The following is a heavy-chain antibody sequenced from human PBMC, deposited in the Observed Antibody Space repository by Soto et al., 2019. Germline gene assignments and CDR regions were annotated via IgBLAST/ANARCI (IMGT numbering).Heavy chain of an antibody. CDR2: ISWDGGST. CDR3: AKAPSRSGWYDYYYGMDV. J-gene: IGHJ6*02. CDR1: GFTLCDYT. V-gene: IGHV3-43*01. D-gene: IGHD6-19*01. Sequence: GGAPRISCAASGFTLCDYTKHLGRPAPGEGLEWVSLISWDGGSTYYADSVKGRFTISRDNSKNSLYLQMNSLRTEDTALYYCAKAPSRSGWYDYYYGMDVWGQGTTVTVSS.